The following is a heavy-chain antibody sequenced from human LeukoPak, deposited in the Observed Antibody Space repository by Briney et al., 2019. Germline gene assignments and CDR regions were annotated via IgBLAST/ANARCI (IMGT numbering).Heavy chain of an antibody. CDR3: AKNLKKGTLSSSWFFFDY. V-gene: IGHV3-23*01. CDR1: GFTFSSYA. D-gene: IGHD6-13*01. CDR2: ISGSGGST. J-gene: IGHJ4*02. Sequence: PGGSLRLSCAASGFTFSSYAMSWVRQAPGKGLEWVSAISGSGGSTYYAGSVKGRFTIPRDNSKNTLYLQMNSLRAEDTAVYYCAKNLKKGTLSSSWFFFDYWGQGTLVTVSS.